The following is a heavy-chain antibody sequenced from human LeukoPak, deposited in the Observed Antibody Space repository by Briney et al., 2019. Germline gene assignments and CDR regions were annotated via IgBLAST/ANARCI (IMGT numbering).Heavy chain of an antibody. CDR3: ARVGDYGDFLDY. CDR2: IYHSGST. Sequence: PSETLSLTCAVSGGSISSGGYSWSWIRQPPGKGLEWIGYIYHSGSTYYNPSLKSRVTISVDRSKNQFSLKLSSVTAADTAVYYCARVGDYGDFLDYWGQGTLVTVSS. D-gene: IGHD4-17*01. J-gene: IGHJ4*02. CDR1: GGSISSGGYS. V-gene: IGHV4-30-2*01.